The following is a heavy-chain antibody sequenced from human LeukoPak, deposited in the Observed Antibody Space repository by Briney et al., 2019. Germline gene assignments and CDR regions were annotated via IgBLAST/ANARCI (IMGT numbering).Heavy chain of an antibody. CDR2: IYYSGST. CDR1: GGSISSGGYY. Sequence: SETLSLTCTVSGGSISSGGYYWSWIRQHPGKGLEWIGYIYYSGSTYYNPSLKSRVTISVDTSKNQISLKLSSVTAADTAVYYCARLPLATASDVWGQGTMVTVSS. D-gene: IGHD6-13*01. J-gene: IGHJ3*01. V-gene: IGHV4-61*08. CDR3: ARLPLATASDV.